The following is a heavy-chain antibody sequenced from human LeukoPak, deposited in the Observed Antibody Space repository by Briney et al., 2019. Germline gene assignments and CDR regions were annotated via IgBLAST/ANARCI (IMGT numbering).Heavy chain of an antibody. CDR1: GFTFSTSG. D-gene: IGHD2-15*01. CDR3: AQERDRRGYFEY. J-gene: IGHJ4*02. Sequence: GGSLRLSCAASGFTFSTSGMHWVRQAPGKGLEWVTDSVKGRFTISRDNSKSTLFLQMNSLRAEDTAVYYCAQERDRRGYFEYWGQGTLVTVSS. V-gene: IGHV3-30*02.